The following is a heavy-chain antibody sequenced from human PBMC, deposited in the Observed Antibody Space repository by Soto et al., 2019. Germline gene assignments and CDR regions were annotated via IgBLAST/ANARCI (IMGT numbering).Heavy chain of an antibody. Sequence: EVQLVESGGGLVTPGGSLRLSCAASGFTFSSYNMNWVRQAPGKGLEWVSSITSSSSDTFYADSVKGRFTISRDNAKNSLFLQMNSLRAEDTAVYYCARDPQRGDYWGQGTLVTVSS. CDR1: GFTFSSYN. CDR2: ITSSSSDT. J-gene: IGHJ4*02. D-gene: IGHD6-25*01. V-gene: IGHV3-21*01. CDR3: ARDPQRGDY.